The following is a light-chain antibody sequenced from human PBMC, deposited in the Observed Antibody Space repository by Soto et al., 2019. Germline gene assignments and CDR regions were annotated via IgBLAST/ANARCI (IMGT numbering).Light chain of an antibody. CDR1: QSVSSSY. CDR2: GPS. J-gene: IGKJ4*01. V-gene: IGKV3-20*01. Sequence: EIVLTQSPGTLSLSPGERATLSCRASQSVSSSYLAWYQQKPGQAPRLLIYGPSIRATGIPDRFSGSGSGTDFSLTISRLEPEEFAVYYCQQSGSSPPVTFGGGTKVEIK. CDR3: QQSGSSPPVT.